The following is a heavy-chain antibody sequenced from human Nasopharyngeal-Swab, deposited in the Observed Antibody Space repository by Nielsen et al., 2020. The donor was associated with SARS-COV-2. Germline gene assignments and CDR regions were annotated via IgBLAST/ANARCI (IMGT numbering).Heavy chain of an antibody. CDR3: ARPPYCSGGSCYSMGLDY. CDR2: ISSSGGTV. J-gene: IGHJ4*02. D-gene: IGHD2-15*01. V-gene: IGHV3-11*01. CDR1: GFTFSDYY. Sequence: GSLKISCAASGFTFSDYYMSWIRQAPGKGLEWVSHISSSGGTVYYADSVKGRFTISRDNAKNSLYLQMNSLRAEDTAVYYCARPPYCSGGSCYSMGLDYWGQGTLVPVSS.